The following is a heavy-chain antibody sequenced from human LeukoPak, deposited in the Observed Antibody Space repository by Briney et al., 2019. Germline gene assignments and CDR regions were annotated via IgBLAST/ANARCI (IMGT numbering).Heavy chain of an antibody. CDR2: ISYDGSNK. J-gene: IGHJ4*02. CDR3: AKGFDYGDYLDY. Sequence: GGSLRLSCAASGFTFSSYGMHWVRQAPGKGLEWVAVISYDGSNKYYADSVKGRFTISRDNSKNTLYLQMNSLRAEDTAVYYCAKGFDYGDYLDYWGQGTLVTVSP. V-gene: IGHV3-30*18. D-gene: IGHD4-17*01. CDR1: GFTFSSYG.